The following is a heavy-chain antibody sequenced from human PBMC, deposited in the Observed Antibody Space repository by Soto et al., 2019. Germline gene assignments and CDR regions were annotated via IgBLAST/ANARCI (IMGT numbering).Heavy chain of an antibody. V-gene: IGHV3-23*01. CDR1: GFTFNNYA. CDR2: ISDSGGST. Sequence: PGGSLRLSCAASGFTFNNYAMNWVRQAPGKGLEWVATISDSGGSTYYADSVKGRFTISRDNSKNTLYLQMNSLRAEDTAVYYCAKDGPKWGHFDYWGQGTLVTVS. D-gene: IGHD7-27*01. J-gene: IGHJ4*02. CDR3: AKDGPKWGHFDY.